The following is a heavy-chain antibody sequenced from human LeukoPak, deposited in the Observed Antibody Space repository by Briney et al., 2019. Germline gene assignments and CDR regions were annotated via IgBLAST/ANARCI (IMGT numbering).Heavy chain of an antibody. J-gene: IGHJ4*02. CDR2: ISYDGSNK. V-gene: IGHV3-30*18. Sequence: GRSLRLSCAASGFTFSNHGMHWVRQAPGKGLEWVAVISYDGSNKYYTDSVKGRFTISRDNSKNTLYLQMNSLRAEDTAVYYCAKDGAVRGVMPYYCDYWGQGTLVTVSS. CDR3: AKDGAVRGVMPYYCDY. CDR1: GFTFSNHG. D-gene: IGHD3-10*01.